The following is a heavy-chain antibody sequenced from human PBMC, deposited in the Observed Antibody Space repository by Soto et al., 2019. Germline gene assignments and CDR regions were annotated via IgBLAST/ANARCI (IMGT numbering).Heavy chain of an antibody. D-gene: IGHD6-13*01. CDR3: ARTSRASYYYYYMDV. Sequence: SETLSLTCTVSGGSIRSRSYYWGWIRQPPGKGLEWIGSIYYSGSTYYNPSLKSRVTISVDTSKNQFSLKLSSVTAADTAVYYCARTSRASYYYYYMDVWGKGTTVTVSS. V-gene: IGHV4-39*01. CDR1: GGSIRSRSYY. J-gene: IGHJ6*03. CDR2: IYYSGST.